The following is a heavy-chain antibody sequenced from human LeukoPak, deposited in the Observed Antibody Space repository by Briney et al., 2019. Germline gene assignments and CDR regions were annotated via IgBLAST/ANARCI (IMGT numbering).Heavy chain of an antibody. V-gene: IGHV3-21*01. Sequence: PGGSLRLSCAASGFTFSSFSMTWVRQAPGKGLEWVSSISSSSSYIYYADSVKGRFTISRDNAKSSLFLQMSSLRAEDTALYYCARGLYYCDSSGYPDWGQGTLVTVSS. CDR1: GFTFSSFS. J-gene: IGHJ4*02. CDR3: ARGLYYCDSSGYPD. CDR2: ISSSSSYI. D-gene: IGHD3-22*01.